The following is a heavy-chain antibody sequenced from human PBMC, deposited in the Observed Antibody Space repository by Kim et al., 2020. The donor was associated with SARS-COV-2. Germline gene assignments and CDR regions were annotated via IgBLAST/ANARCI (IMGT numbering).Heavy chain of an antibody. Sequence: SETLSLTCTVSGDSMNTNRYYWAWIRQAPGKGLEYIGRVFYSGTTNYNPSLKSRVTISVDTSKNQFSLRLTSVTAADTALYYCARPEATAACFDPSG. D-gene: IGHD6-13*01. CDR3: ARPEATAACFDP. CDR1: GDSMNTNRYY. V-gene: IGHV4-39*01. CDR2: VFYSGTT. J-gene: IGHJ5*02.